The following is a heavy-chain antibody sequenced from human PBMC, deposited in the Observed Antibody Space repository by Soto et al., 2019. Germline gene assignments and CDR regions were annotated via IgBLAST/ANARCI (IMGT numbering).Heavy chain of an antibody. CDR2: IHHSGIT. D-gene: IGHD6-19*01. V-gene: IGHV4-4*02. CDR3: ARGFGWYAMDY. Sequence: QMQLQGSGPGLVKPSETLSLTCAVSGASIIDEQRWTWVRQTPGKGLEWIGEIHHSGITRTNPSLRSRVTMSVDQSRNQFFLNLNSVTAADTAVYYCARGFGWYAMDYWGQGTQVIVS. J-gene: IGHJ4*02. CDR1: GASIIDEQR.